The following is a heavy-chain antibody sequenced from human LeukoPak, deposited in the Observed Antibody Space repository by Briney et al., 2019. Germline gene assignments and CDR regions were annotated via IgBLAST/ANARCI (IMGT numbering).Heavy chain of an antibody. CDR2: IYYSGTT. D-gene: IGHD4-11*01. Sequence: SETLSLTCTVSGGSISSYYWSWIRQPPGKGLEWIASIYYSGTTHYNPSHQSRVTMSVDTSKNQFSLKLSSVTAADTAVYYCARVNTQGVPSPWGQGILVTVSS. CDR1: GGSISSYY. V-gene: IGHV4-59*04. CDR3: ARVNTQGVPSP. J-gene: IGHJ5*02.